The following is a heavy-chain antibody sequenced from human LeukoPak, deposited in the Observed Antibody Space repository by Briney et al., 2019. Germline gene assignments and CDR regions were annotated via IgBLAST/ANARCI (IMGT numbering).Heavy chain of an antibody. CDR1: GYTFTNYY. CDR2: INPSGGST. V-gene: IGHV1-46*01. Sequence: GASVKVSCKASGYTFTNYYMHWVRQAPGQGLEWMGIINPSGGSTSYAQKFQGRVTMTGDTSTTTVYMELSSLRSDDTAVYYCARGMKLWASKSFDYWGQGILVTVSS. CDR3: ARGMKLWASKSFDY. J-gene: IGHJ4*02. D-gene: IGHD1-26*01.